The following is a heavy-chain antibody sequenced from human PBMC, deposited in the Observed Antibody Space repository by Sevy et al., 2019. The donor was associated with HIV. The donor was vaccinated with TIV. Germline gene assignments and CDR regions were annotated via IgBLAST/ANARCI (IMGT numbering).Heavy chain of an antibody. J-gene: IGHJ4*02. D-gene: IGHD4-4*01. CDR3: ARDGSVTASDY. CDR2: ISSSSSYI. V-gene: IGHV3-21*01. CDR1: GFTFSSYS. Sequence: GGSLRLSCAASGFTFSSYSMNWVRQAPGKGLEWVSSISSSSSYIYYADSVKGRFTISRDNPKNSLYLQMNSLRAEDTAVYYCARDGSVTASDYWGQGTLVTVSS.